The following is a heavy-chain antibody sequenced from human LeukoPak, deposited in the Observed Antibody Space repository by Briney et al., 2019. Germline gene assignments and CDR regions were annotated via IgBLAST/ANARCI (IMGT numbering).Heavy chain of an antibody. CDR1: GFTFSSYS. Sequence: GGSLRLSCAASGFTFSSYSMNWVRQAPGKGLEWVSSISSSSSYIYYADSVKGRFTISRDNAKNSLYLQMNSLRAEDTAVYYCARAGSEAWAFDIWGQGTMVTVSS. CDR3: ARAGSEAWAFDI. J-gene: IGHJ3*02. V-gene: IGHV3-21*01. CDR2: ISSSSSYI. D-gene: IGHD1-1*01.